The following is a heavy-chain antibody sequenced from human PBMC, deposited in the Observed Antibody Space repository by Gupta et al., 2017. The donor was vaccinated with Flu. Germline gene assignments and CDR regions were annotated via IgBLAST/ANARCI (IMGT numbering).Heavy chain of an antibody. D-gene: IGHD6-19*01. CDR2: ISGSGGST. J-gene: IGHJ4*02. V-gene: IGHV3-23*01. CDR1: GFTLSRYV. Sequence: EVQLLESGGGLVQPGGSLRHPWAAAGFTLSRYVIGWVRQAPGKGLECVSAISGSGGSTYYADSVKGRFTIARDNSKNTLYLQMNRLRAEDTAVYYYAKVRSSDKDDYWGQGTLVTVSS. CDR3: AKVRSSDKDDY.